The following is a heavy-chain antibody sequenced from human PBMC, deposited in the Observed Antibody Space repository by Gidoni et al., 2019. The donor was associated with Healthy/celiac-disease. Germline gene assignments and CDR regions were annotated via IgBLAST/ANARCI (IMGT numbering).Heavy chain of an antibody. V-gene: IGHV1-8*01. J-gene: IGHJ6*02. D-gene: IGHD6-13*01. CDR1: GYTFTSYD. CDR3: ARGYPTTGYSSSDGMDV. Sequence: QVQLVQSGAEVKKPGASVKVSCKASGYTFTSYDINWVSQATGQGLEWMGWMNPNSGNTGYAQKFQGRVTMTRNTSISTAYMELSSLRSEDTAVYYCARGYPTTGYSSSDGMDVWGQGTTVTVSS. CDR2: MNPNSGNT.